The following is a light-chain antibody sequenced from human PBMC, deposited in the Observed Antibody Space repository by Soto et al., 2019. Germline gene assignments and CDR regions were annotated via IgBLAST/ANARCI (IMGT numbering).Light chain of an antibody. Sequence: DMLLTQSPATLSWSPEDRATVTCRASQTVISQLAWYQQKPVKAPRLLIYDASNWDTGIPSRFSGSGSGTDFTLTISSLEPEDFTLYYCQHSVILPYAFGHGTKVDIK. CDR2: DAS. J-gene: IGKJ1*01. CDR3: QHSVILPYA. CDR1: QTVISQ. V-gene: IGKV3-11*01.